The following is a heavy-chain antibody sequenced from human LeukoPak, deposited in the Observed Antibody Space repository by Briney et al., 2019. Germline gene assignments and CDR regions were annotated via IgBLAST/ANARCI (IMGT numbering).Heavy chain of an antibody. Sequence: PGRSLRLSCAASGSTFDDYAMHWVRQAPGKGLGWVSGISWNSGSIGYADSVKGRFTISRDNAKNSLYLQMNSLRAEDMALYYCAKSAARPGWYFDLWGRGTLVTVSS. CDR1: GSTFDDYA. CDR2: ISWNSGSI. V-gene: IGHV3-9*03. J-gene: IGHJ2*01. D-gene: IGHD6-6*01. CDR3: AKSAARPGWYFDL.